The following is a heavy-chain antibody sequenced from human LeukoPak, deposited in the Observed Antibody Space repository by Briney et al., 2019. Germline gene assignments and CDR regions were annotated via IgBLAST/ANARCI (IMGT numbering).Heavy chain of an antibody. CDR1: GFTLSNYY. J-gene: IGHJ4*02. Sequence: GGSLRLSCAASGFTLSNYYMHWVRQAPGKGPVWVSRINSDGSETRYADSVKGRFTTSRDNAKNTVYLQMNSLRADDTAVYYCARDGDYVIWGQGTLVTVSS. CDR3: ARDGDYVI. CDR2: INSDGSET. D-gene: IGHD4-17*01. V-gene: IGHV3-74*01.